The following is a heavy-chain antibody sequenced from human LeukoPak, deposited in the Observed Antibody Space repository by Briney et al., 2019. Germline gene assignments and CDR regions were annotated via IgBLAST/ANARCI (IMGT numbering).Heavy chain of an antibody. CDR3: TTDPYFSR. Sequence: GGSLRLSCGASGFTFSNAWMGWVRQAPWKGLEWVGRIKSKTADGKTDYAAPVKGRFTISRDDSKSMMYLQMNSLKTEDTGVYYCTTDPYFSRWGQGTLVTVSS. J-gene: IGHJ4*02. CDR2: IKSKTADGKT. D-gene: IGHD2/OR15-2a*01. CDR1: GFTFSNAW. V-gene: IGHV3-15*01.